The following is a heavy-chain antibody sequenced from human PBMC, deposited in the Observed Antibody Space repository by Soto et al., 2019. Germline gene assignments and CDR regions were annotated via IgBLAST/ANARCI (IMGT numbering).Heavy chain of an antibody. J-gene: IGHJ5*02. CDR2: IYWDDSA. CDR1: LFSLSTNGEG. CDR3: VNRKVSDGAWFDP. Sequence: GPTLLNPTQTLTLTGNFSLFSLSTNGEGVGWFRQPPGKALEWLALIYWDDSARYSPSLKSRLTITKGTSENQVVLTLTNTDPVDTATYFCVNRKVSDGAWFDPWGQGTLVTVSS. V-gene: IGHV2-5*02.